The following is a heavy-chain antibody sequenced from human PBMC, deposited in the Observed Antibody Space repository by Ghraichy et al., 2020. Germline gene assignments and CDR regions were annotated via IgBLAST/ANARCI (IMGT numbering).Heavy chain of an antibody. Sequence: GGFLRLSCAASGFTFSSYAMSWVRQAPGKGLEWVSTIRVDGANTYYVDSVKGRFAISRDNSKNTLYLQMNSLRAEDTAVYYCAKASDYHWYFDLWGRGTLVTVSS. CDR3: AKASDYHWYFDL. CDR1: GFTFSSYA. CDR2: IRVDGANT. V-gene: IGHV3-23*01. D-gene: IGHD4-17*01. J-gene: IGHJ2*01.